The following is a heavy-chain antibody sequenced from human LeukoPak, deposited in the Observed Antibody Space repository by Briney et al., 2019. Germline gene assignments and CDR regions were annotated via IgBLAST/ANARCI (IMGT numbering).Heavy chain of an antibody. Sequence: GGSLRLSCAASGFTFSNHGMNWVRQAPGKGLEWLSGVSPPGGGTYYADSVKGRFIISRDNSKNTLYLQMNSLRAEDTAVYYCARSGGSYWYWGQGTLVTVSS. CDR2: VSPPGGGT. J-gene: IGHJ4*02. D-gene: IGHD1-26*01. CDR3: ARSGGSYWY. V-gene: IGHV3-23*01. CDR1: GFTFSNHG.